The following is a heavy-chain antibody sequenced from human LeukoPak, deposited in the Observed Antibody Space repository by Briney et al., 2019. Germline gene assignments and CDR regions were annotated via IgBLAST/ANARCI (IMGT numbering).Heavy chain of an antibody. CDR3: ARCAYGEDYFDY. CDR1: GFTVSNNY. D-gene: IGHD4-17*01. V-gene: IGHV3-66*01. J-gene: IGHJ4*02. Sequence: GGSLRLSCAASGFTVSNNYMSWVRQAPGKGLEWVSVIYSGGSTYYADSVKGRFTISGDNSKNTLYLQMNNLRPEDTAVYYCARCAYGEDYFDYWGQGTLVTVSS. CDR2: IYSGGST.